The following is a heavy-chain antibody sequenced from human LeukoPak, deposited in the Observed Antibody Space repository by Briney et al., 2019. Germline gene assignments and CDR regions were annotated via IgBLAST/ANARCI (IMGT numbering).Heavy chain of an antibody. D-gene: IGHD2-2*01. CDR3: AQRAIDCSSTSCARWSWFDP. CDR2: IIPIFGTA. J-gene: IGHJ5*02. CDR1: GGTFSSYA. V-gene: IGHV1-69*13. Sequence: PGASVKVSCKASGGTFSSYAISWVRQAPGQGLEWMGGIIPIFGTANYAQKFQGRVTITADESTSTAYMELSSLRSEDTAVYYCAQRAIDCSSTSCARWSWFDPWGRGTLVTVSS.